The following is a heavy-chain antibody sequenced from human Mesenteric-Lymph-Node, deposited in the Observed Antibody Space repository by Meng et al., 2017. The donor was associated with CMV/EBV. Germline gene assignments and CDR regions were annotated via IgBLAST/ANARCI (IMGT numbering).Heavy chain of an antibody. CDR3: AIAARGYGMDV. J-gene: IGHJ6*02. V-gene: IGHV3-7*01. Sequence: GESLKISCAASGFTFSNYWMNWVRQGPGKGLEWVANINQDGSVKHYVDSLKGRFTISRDNAKNSLYLQMTSLRAEDTAVYYCAIAARGYGMDVWGQGTTVTVSS. D-gene: IGHD3-10*01. CDR1: GFTFSNYW. CDR2: INQDGSVK.